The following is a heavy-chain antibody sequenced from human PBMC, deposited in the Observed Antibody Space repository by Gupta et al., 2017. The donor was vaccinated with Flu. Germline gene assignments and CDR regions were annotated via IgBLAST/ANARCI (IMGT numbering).Heavy chain of an antibody. D-gene: IGHD3-22*01. Sequence: AIIWVRQAPGQGLEWVGGIIPVFGTSNNAQRFQGRVTITADESTRTAYMELSGRRSDDTAVYFCVIVNYYDTTGYTHLGHWGQGTQVTVSS. CDR2: IIPVFGTS. CDR1: A. CDR3: VIVNYYDTTGYTHLGH. J-gene: IGHJ4*02. V-gene: IGHV1-69*01.